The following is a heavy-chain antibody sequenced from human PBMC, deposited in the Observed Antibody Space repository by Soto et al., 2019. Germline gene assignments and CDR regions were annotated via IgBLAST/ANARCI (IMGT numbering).Heavy chain of an antibody. V-gene: IGHV1-58*01. D-gene: IGHD2-15*01. Sequence: SVKVSCKASGFTFTSSAVQWVRQARGQRLEWIGWIVVGSGNTNYAQKFQERVTITRDMSTSTAYMELSSLRSEDTAVYYCAADLDSRIFGMDVWGQGTTVTVSS. CDR1: GFTFTSSA. CDR2: IVVGSGNT. J-gene: IGHJ6*02. CDR3: AADLDSRIFGMDV.